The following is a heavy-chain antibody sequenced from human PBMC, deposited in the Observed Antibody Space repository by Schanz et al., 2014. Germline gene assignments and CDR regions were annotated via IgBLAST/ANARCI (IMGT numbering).Heavy chain of an antibody. CDR3: AKDQGSYGSGSYSYFDY. CDR2: IYMDGSGR. CDR1: GFTFSRYW. Sequence: EVQLVQSGGGLVQPGGSLRLSCAASGFTFSRYWMQWVRQAPGKGLVWVSRIYMDGSGRDYGDSVKGRFTVSRDNAKNTLYLQMNSLRAEDTAVYYCAKDQGSYGSGSYSYFDYWGQGILVAVSS. J-gene: IGHJ4*02. D-gene: IGHD3-10*01. V-gene: IGHV3-74*01.